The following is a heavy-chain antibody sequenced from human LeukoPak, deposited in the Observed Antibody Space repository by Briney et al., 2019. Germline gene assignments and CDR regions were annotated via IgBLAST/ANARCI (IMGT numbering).Heavy chain of an antibody. Sequence: PGRSLRLSCAASGFAFSSSGMHWVRQAPGKGLEWVAIISYDGNYKYYADSVKGRFTISRDKSKNTLYLQMNSLRAEDTAVYYCAKDHLEMITFGGVLATGPDYWGQGTLVTVSS. J-gene: IGHJ4*02. CDR1: GFAFSSSG. CDR2: ISYDGNYK. V-gene: IGHV3-30*18. D-gene: IGHD3-16*02. CDR3: AKDHLEMITFGGVLATGPDY.